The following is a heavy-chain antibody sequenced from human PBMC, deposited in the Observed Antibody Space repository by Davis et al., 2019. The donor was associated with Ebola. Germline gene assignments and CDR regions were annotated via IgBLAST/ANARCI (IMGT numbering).Heavy chain of an antibody. Sequence: GESLKISCAASGFTFSSSWMHWVRQAPGKGLVWVSLINNDGSITTYADSVKGRFTISRDNAKNTLYLQMNSLRAEDTAVYYCTRAFRYGMDVWGKGTTVTVSS. CDR2: INNDGSIT. V-gene: IGHV3-74*01. CDR3: TRAFRYGMDV. D-gene: IGHD3-10*01. J-gene: IGHJ6*04. CDR1: GFTFSSSW.